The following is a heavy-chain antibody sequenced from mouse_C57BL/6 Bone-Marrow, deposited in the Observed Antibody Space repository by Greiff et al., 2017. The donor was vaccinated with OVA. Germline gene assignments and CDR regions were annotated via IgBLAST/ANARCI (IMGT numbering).Heavy chain of an antibody. CDR1: GYTFTNYW. CDR2: IYPGGGYT. D-gene: IGHD2-1*01. CDR3: ARRAYGNYYAMDY. J-gene: IGHJ4*01. Sequence: VQLQQSGAELVRPGTSVKMSCKASGYTFTNYWIGWAKQRPGHGLEWIGDIYPGGGYTNYNEKIKGKATLTADKSSSTAYMQFSSLTSEDSDIYYGARRAYGNYYAMDYWGQGTSVTVSS. V-gene: IGHV1-63*01.